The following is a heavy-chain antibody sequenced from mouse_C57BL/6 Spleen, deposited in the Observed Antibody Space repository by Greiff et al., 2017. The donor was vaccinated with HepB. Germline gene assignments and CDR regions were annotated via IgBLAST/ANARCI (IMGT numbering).Heavy chain of an antibody. Sequence: EVQLVESGGGLVKPGGSLKLSCAASGFTFSDYGMHWVRQAPEKGLEWVAYISSGSSTIYYADTVKGRFTISRDNAKNTLFLQMTSLRAEDTAMYYCARMDYGSLYWYFDVWGTGTTVTVSS. J-gene: IGHJ1*03. CDR2: ISSGSSTI. D-gene: IGHD1-1*01. CDR3: ARMDYGSLYWYFDV. V-gene: IGHV5-17*01. CDR1: GFTFSDYG.